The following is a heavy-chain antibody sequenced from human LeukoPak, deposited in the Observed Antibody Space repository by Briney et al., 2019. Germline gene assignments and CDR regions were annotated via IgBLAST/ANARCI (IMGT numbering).Heavy chain of an antibody. CDR1: GASLNNYH. CDR3: TRGYFDSSGHNSNAP. Sequence: SETLSLTCTVAGASLNNYHWTWIRQPAGKGLEWIGRIYLSGLSTSGSTNYNPSLSSRVTMSLDTSKKQFFLNLTSVTAADTAVYYCTRGYFDSSGHNSNAPWGQGTLVTVSS. J-gene: IGHJ5*02. CDR2: IYLSGLSTSGST. D-gene: IGHD3-22*01. V-gene: IGHV4-4*07.